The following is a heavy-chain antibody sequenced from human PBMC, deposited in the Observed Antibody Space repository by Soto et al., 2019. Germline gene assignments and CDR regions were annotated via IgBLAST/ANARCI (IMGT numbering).Heavy chain of an antibody. V-gene: IGHV1-18*01. CDR3: ARDNSQNHGPPAASPWFNT. Sequence: SSVKVSCKASGYTFTSYGISWVRQAPGQGLEWMGWISAYNGNTNYAQKLQGRVTMTTDTSTSTVYMDLSSLRYEDTAVYYCARDNSQNHGPPAASPWFNTWGQGTPVTVSP. CDR1: GYTFTSYG. J-gene: IGHJ5*02. CDR2: ISAYNGNT. D-gene: IGHD2-15*01.